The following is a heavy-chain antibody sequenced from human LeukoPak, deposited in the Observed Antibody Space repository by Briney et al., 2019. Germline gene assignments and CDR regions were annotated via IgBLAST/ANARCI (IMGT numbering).Heavy chain of an antibody. CDR3: ATYRGYKHDY. J-gene: IGHJ4*02. D-gene: IGHD5-12*01. Sequence: GGSLRLSCAASGFSFSSYEMNWVRQAPGKGLEWVSYISTSGSTIYYADSVKGRFTISRDNAKNSLYLQMKSLRAEDTAVYYCATYRGYKHDYWGQGTLVTVSS. CDR1: GFSFSSYE. V-gene: IGHV3-48*03. CDR2: ISTSGSTI.